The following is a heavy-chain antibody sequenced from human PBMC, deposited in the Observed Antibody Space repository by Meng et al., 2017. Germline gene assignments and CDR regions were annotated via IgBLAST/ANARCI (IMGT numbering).Heavy chain of an antibody. CDR2: IIPIFGTA. D-gene: IGHD4-11*01. V-gene: IGHV1-69*13. CDR3: ARDDYSNYLPFDY. J-gene: IGHJ4*02. CDR1: GCTFNSHA. Sequence: GARERRPGSAEKFACKASGCTFNSHALSWVGQATGQWLAWMGGIIPIFGTANYAQKFQGRVTITADESTSTAYMQLSSLRSEDTAVYYCARDDYSNYLPFDYWGQGTLVTVSS.